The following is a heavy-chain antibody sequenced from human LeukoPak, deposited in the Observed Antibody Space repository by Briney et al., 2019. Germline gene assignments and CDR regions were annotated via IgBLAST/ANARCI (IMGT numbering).Heavy chain of an antibody. J-gene: IGHJ6*02. Sequence: ASVKVSCKASGYTFTGYYMHWVRQAPGQGLEWMGWINPNSGGTNYAQKFQGRVTMSVDTSKNQFSLKLSSVTAADTAVYYCARVQTVAYYYYGMDVWGQGTTVTVSS. CDR1: GYTFTGYY. CDR3: ARVQTVAYYYYGMDV. D-gene: IGHD4-23*01. V-gene: IGHV1-2*02. CDR2: INPNSGGT.